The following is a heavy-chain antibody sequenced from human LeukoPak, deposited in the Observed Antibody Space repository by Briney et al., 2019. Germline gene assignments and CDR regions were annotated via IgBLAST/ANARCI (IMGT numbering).Heavy chain of an antibody. V-gene: IGHV5-51*01. Sequence: GESLKISCKGSGYSFTSNWIGWVRPMPGKGLEWMGVIYPSDSDTRYSPSFQGQVTISADKSISTAYLQWSSLKASDTAMYYCARPVTPLLVDYWGQGTLVTVSS. J-gene: IGHJ4*02. CDR1: GYSFTSNW. CDR3: ARPVTPLLVDY. CDR2: IYPSDSDT. D-gene: IGHD2-8*02.